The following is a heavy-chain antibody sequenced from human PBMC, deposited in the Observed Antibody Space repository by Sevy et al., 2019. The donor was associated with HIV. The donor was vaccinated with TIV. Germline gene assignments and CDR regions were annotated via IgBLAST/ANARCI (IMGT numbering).Heavy chain of an antibody. J-gene: IGHJ4*02. D-gene: IGHD5-18*01. V-gene: IGHV3-66*01. CDR3: ARGKSGYGYALNY. CDR2: IYSDGTT. Sequence: GGFLRLSCAASGFTVNSNYMTWVRQAPGKGLEGVSVIYSDGTTYHAYSMKDRFTISRDNSKNTLYLQMNSLRAEDTAVYYCARGKSGYGYALNYWGQGTLVTVSS. CDR1: GFTVNSNY.